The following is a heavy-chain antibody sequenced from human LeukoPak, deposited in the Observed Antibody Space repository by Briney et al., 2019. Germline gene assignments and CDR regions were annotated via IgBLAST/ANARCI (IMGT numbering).Heavy chain of an antibody. J-gene: IGHJ4*02. V-gene: IGHV4-59*01. CDR3: ARARLSSRYRLDY. Sequence: SETLSLTCTVSGGSISSYFWSWIRQPPGKGLEWIGYIYYSGGTNYNPSLKSRVTISVDTSKNQFSLKLSSVTAADTAVYYCARARLSSRYRLDYWGREPWSPSPQ. D-gene: IGHD6-13*01. CDR2: IYYSGGT. CDR1: GGSISSYF.